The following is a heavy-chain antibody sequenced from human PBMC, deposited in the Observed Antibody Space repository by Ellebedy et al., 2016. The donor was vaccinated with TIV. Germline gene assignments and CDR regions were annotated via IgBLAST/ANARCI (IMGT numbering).Heavy chain of an antibody. D-gene: IGHD2-21*02. V-gene: IGHV1-69*13. J-gene: IGHJ3*02. CDR2: IIPIFGTA. Sequence: SVKVSCXASGGTFSSYAISWVRQAPGQGLEWMGGIIPIFGTANYAQKFQGRVTITADESTSTAYMELSSLRSEDTAVYYCATFLAYCGGDCYSNAFDIWGQGTMVTVSS. CDR3: ATFLAYCGGDCYSNAFDI. CDR1: GGTFSSYA.